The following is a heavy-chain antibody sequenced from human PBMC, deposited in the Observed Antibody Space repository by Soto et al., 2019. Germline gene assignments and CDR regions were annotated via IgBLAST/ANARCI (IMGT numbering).Heavy chain of an antibody. D-gene: IGHD6-13*01. J-gene: IGHJ4*02. CDR3: AKDSWYFDL. V-gene: IGHV3-74*01. CDR1: GFIFTNFW. CDR2: IDTSGSST. Sequence: GGSLRLSCXASGFIFTNFWMHWVRQVPGKGLVWVSRIDTSGSSTSYADSVKGRFTISRDNAKNTVSLQMNSLRAEDTGVYYCAKDSWYFDLWSQGSLVTVSS.